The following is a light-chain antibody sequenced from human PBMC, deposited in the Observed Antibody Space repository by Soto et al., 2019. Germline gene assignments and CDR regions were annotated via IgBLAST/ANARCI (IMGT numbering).Light chain of an antibody. CDR2: GAS. V-gene: IGKV3-20*01. CDR3: QQYATSPLT. Sequence: EIVLTQSRGTLSVSPGERATLSCRASQSVGRNYLAWYQQKPGQAPRPLIDGASSRATGIPDRFSGSGSGTDFTLTISRREPEDFAVYYCQQYATSPLTFGGGTKVETK. J-gene: IGKJ4*01. CDR1: QSVGRNY.